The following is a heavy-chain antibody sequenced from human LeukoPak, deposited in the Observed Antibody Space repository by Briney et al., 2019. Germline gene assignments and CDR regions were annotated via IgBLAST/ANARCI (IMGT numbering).Heavy chain of an antibody. V-gene: IGHV1-69*13. CDR3: ARAGSSWYQDDAFDI. Sequence: GASVKVSCKASGGTFSSYAISWVRQAPGQGLEWMGGIIPIFGTANYAQKFQGRVTITADESTSTAYMGLSSLRSEDTAVYYCARAGSSWYQDDAFDIWGQGTMVTVSS. D-gene: IGHD6-13*01. CDR2: IIPIFGTA. CDR1: GGTFSSYA. J-gene: IGHJ3*02.